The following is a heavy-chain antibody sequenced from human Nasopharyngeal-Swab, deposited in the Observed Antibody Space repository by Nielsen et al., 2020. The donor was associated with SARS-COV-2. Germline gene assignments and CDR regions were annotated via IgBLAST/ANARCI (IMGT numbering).Heavy chain of an antibody. CDR2: INIDKGDT. V-gene: IGHV1-3*04. CDR3: VRDDGGSYLLDY. Sequence: ASVKVSCKASGYTFTNNAIHWLRQAPGQRPEWMAWINIDKGDTIISPKFQGRLTVSRDTSATTHYMGLSGLASEDTAMYYCVRDDGGSYLLDYWGQGTLVTVSS. D-gene: IGHD1-26*01. J-gene: IGHJ4*02. CDR1: GYTFTNNA.